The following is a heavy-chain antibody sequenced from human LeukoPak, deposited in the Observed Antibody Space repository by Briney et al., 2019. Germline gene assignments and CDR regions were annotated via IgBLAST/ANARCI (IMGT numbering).Heavy chain of an antibody. V-gene: IGHV3-48*03. J-gene: IGHJ4*02. D-gene: IGHD3-22*01. Sequence: GGSLRLSCAASGFTFSSYEMNWVRQAPGKGLEWVSYISSSGSTICYADSVKGRFTISRDNSKNTLYLQMNSLRAEDTAVYYCAKDLRGYYYDFFDYWGQGTLVTVSS. CDR1: GFTFSSYE. CDR3: AKDLRGYYYDFFDY. CDR2: ISSSGSTI.